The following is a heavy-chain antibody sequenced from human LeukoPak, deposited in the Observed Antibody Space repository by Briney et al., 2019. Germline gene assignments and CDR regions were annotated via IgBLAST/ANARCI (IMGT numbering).Heavy chain of an antibody. CDR2: IIPIFGTA. J-gene: IGHJ6*03. CDR3: ARDYDFWSGYSSQYYYYYMDV. Sequence: VKVSFKASGGPFSSYAISWVRQAPGQGLEWMGGIIPIFGTANYAQKFQGRVTITADESTSTAYMELSSLRSEDTAVYYCARDYDFWSGYSSQYYYYYMDVWGKGTTVTVSS. D-gene: IGHD3-3*01. CDR1: GGPFSSYA. V-gene: IGHV1-69*01.